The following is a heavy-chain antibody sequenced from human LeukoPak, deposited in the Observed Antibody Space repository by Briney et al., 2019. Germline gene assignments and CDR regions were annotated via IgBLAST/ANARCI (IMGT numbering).Heavy chain of an antibody. CDR3: GRSPLTASTQIDY. CDR2: IYPGDSDT. V-gene: IGHV5-51*01. Sequence: GESLKTSSKGSGYSFTSYWIVLVRQMPGKGLEWMGIIYPGDSDTRYSPSFQGQVAISADRSISTAYLQWSSLKASDTAMYYCGRSPLTASTQIDYWGQGTLVTVSS. J-gene: IGHJ4*02. D-gene: IGHD2-2*01. CDR1: GYSFTSYW.